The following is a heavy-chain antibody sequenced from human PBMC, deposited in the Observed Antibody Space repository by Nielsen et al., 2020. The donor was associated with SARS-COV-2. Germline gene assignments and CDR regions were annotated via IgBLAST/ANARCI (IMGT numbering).Heavy chain of an antibody. Sequence: SETLSLTCTVSGGSISSGGYYWSWIRQHPGKGLEWIGYIYYSGSTYYNPSLKSRVTISVDTSKNQFSLKLSSVTAADTAVYYCARAEGIVASTWKGLDVWGQGTLVTVSS. CDR1: GGSISSGGYY. CDR3: ARAEGIVASTWKGLDV. J-gene: IGHJ4*02. V-gene: IGHV4-31*03. CDR2: IYYSGST. D-gene: IGHD1-26*01.